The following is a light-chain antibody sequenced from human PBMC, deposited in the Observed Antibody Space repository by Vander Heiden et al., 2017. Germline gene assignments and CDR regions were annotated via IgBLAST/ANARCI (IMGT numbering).Light chain of an antibody. Sequence: IVLTQSPGTLSLSPGERAPLSCRASQSVSSSYLAWYQQKPGQAPRLLIYGASSRATGIPDRFSGSGSGTDFTLTISSLEPEDFAVYYCQQDCSSPRTFGQGTKVEIK. V-gene: IGKV3-20*01. J-gene: IGKJ2*02. CDR2: GAS. CDR1: QSVSSSY. CDR3: QQDCSSPRT.